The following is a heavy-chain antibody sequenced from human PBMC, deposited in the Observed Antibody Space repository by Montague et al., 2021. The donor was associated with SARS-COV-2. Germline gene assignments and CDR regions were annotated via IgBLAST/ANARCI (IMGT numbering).Heavy chain of an antibody. D-gene: IGHD4-23*01. CDR3: ARGGGDYGGNPFDY. Sequence: SETLSLTCTVSGVSFISYYWSWIRQPPGKGLSLIGYIYYSGSTYYTPTCKSRVSFSVDASKNEFSLRLTSVSAADTAVYYCARGGGDYGGNPFDYWGQGTLVTVSS. CDR2: IYYSGST. CDR1: GVSFISYY. J-gene: IGHJ4*02. V-gene: IGHV4-59*01.